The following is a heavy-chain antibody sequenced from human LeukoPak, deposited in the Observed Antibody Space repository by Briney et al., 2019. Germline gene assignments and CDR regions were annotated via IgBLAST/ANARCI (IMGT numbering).Heavy chain of an antibody. CDR3: ARDLTIFGVFRRVCTLDYMDV. CDR2: IYSGGST. CDR1: GFTVSSNY. Sequence: GGSLRLSCAASGFTVSSNYMSWVRQAPGKGLEWVSAIYSGGSTYYADSVKSRFTISRDNSKNTLYLQMNSLRAEDTAVYYCARDLTIFGVFRRVCTLDYMDVWGKGTTVAVSS. D-gene: IGHD3-3*01. V-gene: IGHV3-66*02. J-gene: IGHJ6*03.